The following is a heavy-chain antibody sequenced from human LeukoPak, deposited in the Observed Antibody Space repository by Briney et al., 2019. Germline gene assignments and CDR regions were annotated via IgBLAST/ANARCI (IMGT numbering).Heavy chain of an antibody. J-gene: IGHJ5*02. CDR3: AKGLYRRVTTVTTSWFDP. V-gene: IGHV3-33*06. Sequence: GGSLRLSCAASGFTFSSYGMHWVRQAPGKGLEWVAGIWYDGSNKYYADSVKGRFTISRDNSKNTLYLQMNSPRAEDTAVYYCAKGLYRRVTTVTTSWFDPWGQGTLVTVSS. CDR2: IWYDGSNK. D-gene: IGHD4-17*01. CDR1: GFTFSSYG.